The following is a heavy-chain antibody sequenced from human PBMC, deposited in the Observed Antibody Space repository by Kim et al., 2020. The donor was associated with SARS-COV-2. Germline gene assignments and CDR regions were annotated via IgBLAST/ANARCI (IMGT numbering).Heavy chain of an antibody. J-gene: IGHJ4*02. Sequence: ADSVKGRFTISRDNAKNSLYLQMNSLRAEDTALYYCARVGVQGVMDFDYWGQGTLVTVSS. V-gene: IGHV3-20*03. CDR3: ARVGVQGVMDFDY. D-gene: IGHD3-10*01.